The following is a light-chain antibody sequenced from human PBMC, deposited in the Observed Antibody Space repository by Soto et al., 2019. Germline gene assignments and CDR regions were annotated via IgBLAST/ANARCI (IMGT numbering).Light chain of an antibody. CDR3: GSQAMGSTLL. CDR2: GER. J-gene: IGLJ2*01. CDR1: SSDVGYYTF. Sequence: QSALTQPASVSGSPGQSITISCTGTSSDVGYYTFVSWYQQHPSKAPRLMIYGERDRASGVSNRFSGSKSGNTASLTISGLQPEDEADYYFGSQAMGSTLLCGGGTKLTVL. V-gene: IGLV2-23*01.